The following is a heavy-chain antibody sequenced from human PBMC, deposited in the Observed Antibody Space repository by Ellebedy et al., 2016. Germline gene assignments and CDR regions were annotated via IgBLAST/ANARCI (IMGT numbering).Heavy chain of an antibody. J-gene: IGHJ5*02. CDR3: ARGLYFDSSGYHYWFDP. V-gene: IGHV4-39*07. D-gene: IGHD3-22*01. CDR1: VGSISSSSYY. CDR2: IYYNGSP. Sequence: SETLSLTXTVSVGSISSSSYYWGWIRQPPGKGLEWIGSIYYNGSPKLNPSFKSRVTMSIDTSKKEFSLKLNFVTAADTAVYYCARGLYFDSSGYHYWFDPWGQGTLVTVSS.